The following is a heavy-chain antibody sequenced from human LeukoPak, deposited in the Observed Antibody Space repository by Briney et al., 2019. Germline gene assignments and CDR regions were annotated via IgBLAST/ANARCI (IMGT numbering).Heavy chain of an antibody. CDR1: GYSFTAHW. V-gene: IGHV1-2*02. J-gene: IGHJ4*02. CDR2: INPNTGGT. Sequence: GASVKVSCKASGYSFTAHWIHWVRQAPGQGLEWMGCINPNTGGTNYAQQFQGRVTLTSDTSTTTAYMGLSSLTSDDTAVYFCSRSSPAAGVVAYWGQGTQVTVSS. CDR3: SRSSPAAGVVAY. D-gene: IGHD6-13*01.